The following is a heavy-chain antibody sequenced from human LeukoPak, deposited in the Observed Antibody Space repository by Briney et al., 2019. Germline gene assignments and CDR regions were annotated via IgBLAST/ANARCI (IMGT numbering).Heavy chain of an antibody. CDR3: AKDGRLLEFDY. Sequence: PGGTLRLSCAASGFTFNNVGTSWVRHAPGEGLEWVSAISGSGISTYYADSVKGRFTIPRDNSKNTLYLQINSLRAEDTAVYYCAKDGRLLEFDYWDQGTLVSVSS. V-gene: IGHV3-23*01. CDR2: ISGSGIST. CDR1: GFTFNNVG. D-gene: IGHD2-21*02. J-gene: IGHJ4*02.